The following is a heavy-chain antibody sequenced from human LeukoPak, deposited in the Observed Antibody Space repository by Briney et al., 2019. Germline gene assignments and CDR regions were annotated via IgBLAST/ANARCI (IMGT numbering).Heavy chain of an antibody. CDR2: VNPEDGET. V-gene: IGHV1-69-2*01. D-gene: IGHD3-22*01. J-gene: IGHJ4*02. Sequence: ASVKVSCKASGYTFTGYYMHWVQQAPGKGLEWMGLVNPEDGETIYAEKFQGRVTITADTSTDTAYMELSSLRSEDTAVYYCATDPHYYDSSDDYWGQGTLVTVSS. CDR1: GYTFTGYY. CDR3: ATDPHYYDSSDDY.